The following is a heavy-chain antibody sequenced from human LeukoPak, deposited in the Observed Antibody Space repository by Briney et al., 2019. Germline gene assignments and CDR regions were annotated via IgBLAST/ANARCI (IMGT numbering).Heavy chain of an antibody. CDR1: GYTFTSYD. CDR3: ARDDSSGYATHFDY. J-gene: IGHJ4*02. V-gene: IGHV1-8*01. Sequence: ASVKVSCKASGYTFTSYDINWVRQATGQGLEWMRWMNPNSGNTGYAQKFQGRVTMTRNTSISTAYMELSSLRSEDTAVYYCARDDSSGYATHFDYWGQGTLVTVSS. CDR2: MNPNSGNT. D-gene: IGHD3-22*01.